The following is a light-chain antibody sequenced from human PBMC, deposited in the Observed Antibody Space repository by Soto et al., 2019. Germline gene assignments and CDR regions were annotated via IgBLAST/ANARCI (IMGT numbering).Light chain of an antibody. Sequence: EIVLTQSPGTLSLSPGERATLSCRASQSVTSTSLAWYQQKPGQAPRLLMYGASSRATGIPDRFSGSGSGTDFTLTISRLEPEDFAVYYCQQYGSSPTFGQGTKVDIK. CDR1: QSVTSTS. V-gene: IGKV3-20*01. CDR2: GAS. J-gene: IGKJ1*01. CDR3: QQYGSSPT.